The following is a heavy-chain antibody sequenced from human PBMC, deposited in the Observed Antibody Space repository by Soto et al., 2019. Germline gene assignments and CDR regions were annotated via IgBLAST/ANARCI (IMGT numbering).Heavy chain of an antibody. D-gene: IGHD3-9*01. CDR3: ARPPGYISDWYYFDL. V-gene: IGHV1-2*02. CDR1: GYSFIDYY. CDR2: ISPKSGGT. J-gene: IGHJ4*02. Sequence: QVQLVQSGAEVKKPGASVKVSCEASGYSFIDYYIHWVRQAPGQGFEWMGRISPKSGGTNYAQKFEGRVTMTWDTSLNTAYMELSSLKSADTAVYYCARPPGYISDWYYFDLWGQGTRVTVSS.